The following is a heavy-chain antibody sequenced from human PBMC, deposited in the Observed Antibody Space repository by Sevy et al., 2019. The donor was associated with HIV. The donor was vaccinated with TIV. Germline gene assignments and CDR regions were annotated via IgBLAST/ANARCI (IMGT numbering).Heavy chain of an antibody. CDR1: GVSISSSSYD. CDR2: FFFTGST. V-gene: IGHV4-39*01. D-gene: IGHD3-10*01. Sequence: SETLSLTCTVSGVSISSSSYDWGWIRQPPGKGLEWIASFFFTGSTYYNQSLKSRVTISVDTSNNQFSLKLNSVTAADTALYYCARQGGLVDRAFDYWGQGTLVTVSS. CDR3: ARQGGLVDRAFDY. J-gene: IGHJ4*02.